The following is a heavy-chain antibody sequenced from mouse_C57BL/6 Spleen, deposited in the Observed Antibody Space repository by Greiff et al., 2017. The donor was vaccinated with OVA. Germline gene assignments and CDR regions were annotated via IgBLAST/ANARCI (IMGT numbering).Heavy chain of an antibody. V-gene: IGHV1-52*01. J-gene: IGHJ4*01. Sequence: QVQLKESGAELVRPGSSVKLSCTASGYTFTSYCMHWVQQRPLQGLEWIGNIDPSDSATHYNQKFKNQATLHVDKSSSTAYMQLSSLTSEDSAVYYCARGAVAHYNAMDYWGQGTSVTVSS. CDR2: IDPSDSAT. CDR3: ARGAVAHYNAMDY. CDR1: GYTFTSYC. D-gene: IGHD1-1*01.